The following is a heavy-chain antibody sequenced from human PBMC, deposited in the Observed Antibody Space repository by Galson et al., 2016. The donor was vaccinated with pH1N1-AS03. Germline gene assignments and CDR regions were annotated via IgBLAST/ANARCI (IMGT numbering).Heavy chain of an antibody. CDR3: ARDLGGGIIKEAY. V-gene: IGHV1-18*04. CDR1: GYTFTSYG. D-gene: IGHD3-10*01. J-gene: IGHJ4*02. Sequence: SVKVSCKASGYTFTSYGISWVRQAPGQGLEWMGWISGDNGNTNYAQKFQGRVTMTKDTSMSTAYMELGSLRSDDPALFYCARDLGGGIIKEAYWGQGTLVTVSS. CDR2: ISGDNGNT.